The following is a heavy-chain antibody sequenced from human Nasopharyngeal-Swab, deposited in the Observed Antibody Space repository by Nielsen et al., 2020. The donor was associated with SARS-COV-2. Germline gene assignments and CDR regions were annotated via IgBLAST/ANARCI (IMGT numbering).Heavy chain of an antibody. D-gene: IGHD1-26*01. CDR1: GFTFSRYG. CDR2: ISYDGSNK. CDR3: AREGIVGATDLSFDY. J-gene: IGHJ4*02. V-gene: IGHV3-30*03. Sequence: TLSLTCAASGFTFSRYGMRWVRQAPSEGLEWVAVISYDGSNKYYADAVKGRFTISRDNSKNTLYLQMNSLRAEDTAVYYCAREGIVGATDLSFDYWGQGTLVTVSS.